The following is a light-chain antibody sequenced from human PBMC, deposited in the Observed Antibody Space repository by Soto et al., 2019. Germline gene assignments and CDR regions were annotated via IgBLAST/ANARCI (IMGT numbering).Light chain of an antibody. CDR2: STN. Sequence: QTVVNQEPSFSVSPGGTVTLTCGLTSGSVSTTYYPSWYQQTPGQAPRTLISSTNIRSSGVPDRFSGSILGNKAALTITGAQADDESDYHCMLYMGGGLVVFGGGTKLTVL. CDR3: MLYMGGGLVV. V-gene: IGLV8-61*01. CDR1: SGSVSTTYY. J-gene: IGLJ2*01.